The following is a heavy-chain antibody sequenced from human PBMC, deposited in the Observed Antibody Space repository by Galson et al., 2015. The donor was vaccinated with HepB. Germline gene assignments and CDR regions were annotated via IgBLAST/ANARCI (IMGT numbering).Heavy chain of an antibody. Sequence: SLRLSCAVSGFTVRDYSLSWIRQAPGKGLECVSYSGKGGSVLEYADSVKGRFTFSRDDGKNSLYLQMNSLRDEDTAVYYCARGVGDSSTFDYWGQGTLVTVSS. D-gene: IGHD1-26*01. CDR1: GFTVRDYS. CDR3: ARGVGDSSTFDY. J-gene: IGHJ4*02. CDR2: SGKGGSVL. V-gene: IGHV3-11*04.